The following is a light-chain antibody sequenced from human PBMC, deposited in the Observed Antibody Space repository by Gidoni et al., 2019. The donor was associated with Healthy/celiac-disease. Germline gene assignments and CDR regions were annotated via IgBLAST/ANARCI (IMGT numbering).Light chain of an antibody. J-gene: IGLJ1*01. CDR2: DVS. CDR3: SSYTSSSTLGV. Sequence: QSALTPPASVSGSPGQSITISCPGTSSDVGGYHYVSWYQQHPGKAPKLMIYDVSNRPSGVSNRFSGSKSGNTASLTISGLQAEDEADYYCSSYTSSSTLGVFGTGTKVTVL. CDR1: SSDVGGYHY. V-gene: IGLV2-14*01.